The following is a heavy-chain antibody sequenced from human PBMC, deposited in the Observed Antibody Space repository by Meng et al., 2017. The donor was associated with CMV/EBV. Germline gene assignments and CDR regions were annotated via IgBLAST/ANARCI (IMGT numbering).Heavy chain of an antibody. D-gene: IGHD3-9*01. CDR2: ISASGSGTGST. CDR1: GFTFSNYA. V-gene: IGHV3-23*01. Sequence: GESLKISCAASGFTFSNYAMSWVRQAPGKGLEWVSGISASGSGTGSTHYADSVKGRFTISRDNSKNTLYLQMNSLRAEDTAVYYCAKERKAYYDILTADYGMDVWGQGTTVTVSS. J-gene: IGHJ6*02. CDR3: AKERKAYYDILTADYGMDV.